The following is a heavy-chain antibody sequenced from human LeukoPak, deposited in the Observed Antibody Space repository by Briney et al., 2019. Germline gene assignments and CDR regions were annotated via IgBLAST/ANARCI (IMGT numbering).Heavy chain of an antibody. CDR3: ARGSMIRWLRPFDY. CDR2: IYYSGST. D-gene: IGHD5-24*01. Sequence: SETLSLTCTVSGGSISSYYWSWIREPPGKGLEWIGYIYYSGSTNYNPSLKSRVTISVDTSKNQFSLKLSSVTATDTAVYYCARGSMIRWLRPFDYWGQGTLVTVSS. V-gene: IGHV4-59*01. CDR1: GGSISSYY. J-gene: IGHJ4*02.